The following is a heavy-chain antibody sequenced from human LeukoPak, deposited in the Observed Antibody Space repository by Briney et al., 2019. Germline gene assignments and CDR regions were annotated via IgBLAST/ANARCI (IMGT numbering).Heavy chain of an antibody. J-gene: IGHJ6*03. CDR2: IRYDGSNK. CDR3: ARYYDFWSSYSSYYYMDV. V-gene: IGHV3-30*02. Sequence: PGGSLRLSCAASGFTFSSYGMHWVRQAPGKGLEWVAFIRYDGSNKYYADSVKGRVTISRDNAKNSLYLQMNSLRAEDTAVYYCARYYDFWSSYSSYYYMDVWGKGTTVTVSS. CDR1: GFTFSSYG. D-gene: IGHD3-3*01.